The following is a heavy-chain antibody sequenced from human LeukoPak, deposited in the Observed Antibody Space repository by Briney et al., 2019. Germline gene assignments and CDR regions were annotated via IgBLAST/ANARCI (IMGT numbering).Heavy chain of an antibody. Sequence: GGSLRLSCAASGFTVSSNYMSWVRQAPGKGLEWVSLIYSGGTTYYADSVKGRFTISRDNSNNTLHLQINSLRAEDTALYFCARRYSTRNFFDSWGQGTLVTVSS. CDR3: ARRYSTRNFFDS. D-gene: IGHD1-1*01. CDR1: GFTVSSNY. CDR2: IYSGGTT. V-gene: IGHV3-53*01. J-gene: IGHJ4*02.